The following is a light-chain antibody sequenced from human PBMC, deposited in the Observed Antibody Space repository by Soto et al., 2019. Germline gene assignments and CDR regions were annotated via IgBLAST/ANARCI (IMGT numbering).Light chain of an antibody. J-gene: IGKJ2*01. CDR1: QSVTTF. Sequence: EIVLTQSPATLSLSPWDRATLSCRASQSVTTFLAWYQQRPGQSPRLLIYDTSNRATGIPARFTGSGSVTSFALTISGLEPEDFAVYYCQQRDRWQPVYTFGQWTQVEIK. CDR3: QQRDRWQPVYT. V-gene: IGKV3D-11*02. CDR2: DTS.